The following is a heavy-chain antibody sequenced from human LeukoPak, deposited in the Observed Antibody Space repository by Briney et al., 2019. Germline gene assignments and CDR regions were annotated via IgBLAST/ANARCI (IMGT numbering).Heavy chain of an antibody. CDR2: FSHSGST. Sequence: SETLSLTCTVSGYSISSGYYWSWIRQPPGKGLEWIGSFSHSGSTYYNPSLKSRLTISVDTSKNHFSLKLSSVTAAGTAVYFCAKGAGGFSYYNWFDPWGQGTLVTVSS. CDR1: GYSISSGYY. J-gene: IGHJ5*02. D-gene: IGHD5-18*01. V-gene: IGHV4-38-2*02. CDR3: AKGAGGFSYYNWFDP.